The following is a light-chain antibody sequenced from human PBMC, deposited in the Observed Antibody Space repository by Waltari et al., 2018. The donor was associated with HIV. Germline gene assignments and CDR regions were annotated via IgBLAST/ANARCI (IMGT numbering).Light chain of an antibody. Sequence: IVLTQSPGTLSLSPGERANVSCRASQSVSSYYLAWYQQKPGQAPRLLVYGVSTRATGVPDRFSGSGSGTDFTLTVSRLEPEDFAVYYCQHYGYSPTFGRGTKVEIK. CDR3: QHYGYSPT. V-gene: IGKV3-20*01. J-gene: IGKJ1*01. CDR2: GVS. CDR1: QSVSSYY.